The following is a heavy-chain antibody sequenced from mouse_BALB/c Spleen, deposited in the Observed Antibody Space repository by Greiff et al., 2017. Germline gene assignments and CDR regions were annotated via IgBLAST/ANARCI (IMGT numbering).Heavy chain of an antibody. CDR3: DSEGRNESYSYYAMGY. CDR1: GFNIKDYY. D-gene: IGHD1-3*01. Sequence: VQLQQSGAELVRSGASVKLSCTASGFNIKDYYMHWVKQRPEQGLEWIGWIDPEKGDTEYAPKFQGKATMTADTSSNTAYLQLSSLTSEDTAVYYCDSEGRNESYSYYAMGYGGQGTSVTVSS. V-gene: IGHV14-4*02. J-gene: IGHJ4*01. CDR2: IDPEKGDT.